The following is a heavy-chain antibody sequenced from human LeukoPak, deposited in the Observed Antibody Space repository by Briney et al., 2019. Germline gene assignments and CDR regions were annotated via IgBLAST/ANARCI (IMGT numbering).Heavy chain of an antibody. V-gene: IGHV3-23*01. CDR1: GFTFTNFA. CDR2: ISESGDDT. J-gene: IGHJ5*02. D-gene: IGHD5-24*01. Sequence: GGSLRLSCAASGFTFTNFAMNWVRQAPGKGLEWVSSISESGDDTAYADSVKGRFTISRDNSRNTLYLQMISLRAEDTAVYYCAKQFVDVWGQGTLVTVSS. CDR3: AKQFVDV.